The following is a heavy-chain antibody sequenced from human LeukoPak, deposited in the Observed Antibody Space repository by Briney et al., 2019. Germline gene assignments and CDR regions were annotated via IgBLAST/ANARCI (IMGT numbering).Heavy chain of an antibody. CDR1: GFTFSSYW. V-gene: IGHV3-74*01. CDR2: NNSDGNSA. CDR3: ARSLPYNWFDP. J-gene: IGHJ5*02. Sequence: GGSLRLSCAASGFTFSSYWMHWVRQAPGKGLVWVSRNNSDGNSASYADSVKGRFTISRDNAKNTLYLQMNSLRAEDTAVYYCARSLPYNWFDPWGQGTLVTVSS.